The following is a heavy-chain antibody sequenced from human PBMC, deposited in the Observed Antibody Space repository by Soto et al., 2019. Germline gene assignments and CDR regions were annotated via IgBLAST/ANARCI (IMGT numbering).Heavy chain of an antibody. CDR2: ISYDGSNK. CDR3: ARDGITMVRGVPDY. CDR1: GFTFSSYA. D-gene: IGHD3-10*01. V-gene: IGHV3-30-3*01. J-gene: IGHJ4*02. Sequence: VQLVESGGGVVQPGRSLRLSCAASGFTFSSYAMHWVRQAPGKGLEWVAVISYDGSNKYYADSVKGRFTISRDNSKNTLYLQMNSLRAEDTAVYYCARDGITMVRGVPDYWGQGTLVTVSS.